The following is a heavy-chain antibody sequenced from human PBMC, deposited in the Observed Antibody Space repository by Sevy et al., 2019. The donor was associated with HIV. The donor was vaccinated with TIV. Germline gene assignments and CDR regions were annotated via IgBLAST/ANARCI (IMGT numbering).Heavy chain of an antibody. D-gene: IGHD2-8*01. CDR2: LSFGCGKI. J-gene: IGHJ4*02. CDR1: GFAFYDYS. V-gene: IGHV3-23*01. CDR3: AREGCTRPHDY. Sequence: GGSLRLSCAASGFAFYDYSMSWIRQAPGKGLKWVATLSFGCGKINYADSVKGLFTISRDNSKNSFYLQMGNLRVEDTALYYCAREGCTRPHDYWGQGTRVTVSS.